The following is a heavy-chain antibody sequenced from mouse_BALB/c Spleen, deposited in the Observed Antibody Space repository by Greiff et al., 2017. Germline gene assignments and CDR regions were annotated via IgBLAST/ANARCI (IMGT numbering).Heavy chain of an antibody. CDR3: ARGGYDEDAMDY. Sequence: VKLQQSGAELVRPGSSVKISCKASGYAFSSYWMNWVKQRPGQGLEWIGQIYPGDGDTNYNGKFKGKATLTADKSSSTAYMQLSSLTSEDSAVYFCARGGYDEDAMDYWGQGTSVTVSS. V-gene: IGHV1-80*01. J-gene: IGHJ4*01. D-gene: IGHD2-2*01. CDR2: IYPGDGDT. CDR1: GYAFSSYW.